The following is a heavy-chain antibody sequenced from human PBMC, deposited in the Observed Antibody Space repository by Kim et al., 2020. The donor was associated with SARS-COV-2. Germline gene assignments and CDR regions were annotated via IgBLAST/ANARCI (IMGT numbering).Heavy chain of an antibody. V-gene: IGHV1-69*13. CDR2: IIPIFGTA. Sequence: SVKVSCKASGGTFSSYAISWVRQAPGQGLEWMGGIIPIFGTANYAQKFQGRVTITADESTSTAYMELSSLRSEDTAVYYCASQDYYDSSGYYGDFDYWGQGTLVTVSS. CDR1: GGTFSSYA. D-gene: IGHD3-22*01. J-gene: IGHJ4*02. CDR3: ASQDYYDSSGYYGDFDY.